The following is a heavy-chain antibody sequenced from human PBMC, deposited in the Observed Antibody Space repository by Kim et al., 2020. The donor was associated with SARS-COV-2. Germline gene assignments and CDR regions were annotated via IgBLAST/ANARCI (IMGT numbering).Heavy chain of an antibody. CDR2: IWYDGSNK. J-gene: IGHJ6*02. D-gene: IGHD4-4*01. V-gene: IGHV3-33*01. CDR3: ARDGLATVTTSGYYYYGMDV. Sequence: GGSLRLSCAASGFTFSSYGMHWVRQAPGKGLEWVAVIWYDGSNKYYADSVKGRFTISRDNSKNTLYLQMNSLRAEDTAVYYCARDGLATVTTSGYYYYGMDVWGQGTTVTVSS. CDR1: GFTFSSYG.